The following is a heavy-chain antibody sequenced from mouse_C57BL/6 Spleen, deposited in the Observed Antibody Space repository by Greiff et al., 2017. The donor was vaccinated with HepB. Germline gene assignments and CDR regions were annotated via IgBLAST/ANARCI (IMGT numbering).Heavy chain of an antibody. CDR2: IDPSDSYT. J-gene: IGHJ4*01. Sequence: QVQLQQPGAELVRPGTSVKLSCKASGYTFTSYWMHWVKQRPGQGLEWIGVIDPSDSYTNYNQKFKGKATLTVDTSSSTAYMQISSLTSEDSAVYYCAREGGKNSLDAMDYWGQGTSVTVSS. CDR3: AREGGKNSLDAMDY. V-gene: IGHV1-59*01. CDR1: GYTFTSYW.